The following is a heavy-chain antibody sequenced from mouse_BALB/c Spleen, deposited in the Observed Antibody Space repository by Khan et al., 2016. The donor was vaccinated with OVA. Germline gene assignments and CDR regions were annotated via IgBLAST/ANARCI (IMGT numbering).Heavy chain of an antibody. D-gene: IGHD4-1*01. CDR2: IRLRSNNYAT. V-gene: IGHV6-6*02. CDR1: GFTFSNYW. J-gene: IGHJ2*01. CDR3: TRRVLGGTEDYFDY. Sequence: EVKLEESGGGLVQPGGSMKLSCVASGFTFSNYWMNWVRQSPEKGLEWVAEIRLRSNNYATHYAESVQGRFTISRDDSKSSVYLQMNNLRAEDTGIYYCTRRVLGGTEDYFDYWGQGTTLTVSS.